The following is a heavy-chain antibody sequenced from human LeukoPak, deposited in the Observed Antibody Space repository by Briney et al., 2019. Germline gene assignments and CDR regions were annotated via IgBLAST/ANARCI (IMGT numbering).Heavy chain of an antibody. J-gene: IGHJ4*02. V-gene: IGHV4-39*01. CDR2: IYYSGST. CDR3: ARHGGEYYDILTGYFNPKEFDY. Sequence: SETLSLTCTVSGGSISSSSYYWGWIRQPPGKGLEWIGSIYYSGSTYYNPSLKSRVTISVDTSKNQFSLKLSSVTAAGTAVYYCARHGGEYYDILTGYFNPKEFDYWGQGTLVTVSS. CDR1: GGSISSSSYY. D-gene: IGHD3-9*01.